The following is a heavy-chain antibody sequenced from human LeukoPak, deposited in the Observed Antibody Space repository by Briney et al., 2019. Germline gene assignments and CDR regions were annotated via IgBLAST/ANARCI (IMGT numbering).Heavy chain of an antibody. Sequence: SETLSLTCTVSGGSISSYYWSWIRQPPGRGLEWIGYIYYSGSTNYNPSLKSRVTISVDTSKNQFSLKLSSVTAADTAVYYCARGAPYSSSWYRWGQGTLVTVSS. V-gene: IGHV4-59*01. CDR1: GGSISSYY. J-gene: IGHJ5*02. CDR2: IYYSGST. D-gene: IGHD6-13*01. CDR3: ARGAPYSSSWYR.